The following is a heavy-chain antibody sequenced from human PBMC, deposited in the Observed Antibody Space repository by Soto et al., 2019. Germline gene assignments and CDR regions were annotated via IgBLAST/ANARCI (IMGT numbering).Heavy chain of an antibody. D-gene: IGHD6-13*01. CDR1: GGTFSSYT. CDR3: ASGGSRSWYGYYFDY. CDR2: IIPILGIA. J-gene: IGHJ4*02. V-gene: IGHV1-69*02. Sequence: GASVKVSCKASGGTFSSYTSSWVRQAPGQGLEWMGRIIPILGIANYAQKFQGRVTITADKSTSTAYMELSSLRSEDTAVYYCASGGSRSWYGYYFDYWGQGTLVTVSS.